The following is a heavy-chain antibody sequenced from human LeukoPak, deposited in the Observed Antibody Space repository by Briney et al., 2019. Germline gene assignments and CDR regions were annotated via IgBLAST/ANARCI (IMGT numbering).Heavy chain of an antibody. J-gene: IGHJ6*02. CDR1: GFTFKDYG. CDR2: INWNGGGT. CDR3: AKHMRATNTYSFFGLDV. D-gene: IGHD1-26*01. Sequence: PGRSLRLSCAATGFTFKDYGMHWVRQPPGKGLEWVSSINWNGGGTDYADSVKGGFTISRDNAKNSLYLQLSSLRPEDTALYYCAKHMRATNTYSFFGLDVWGQGTTVTVSS. V-gene: IGHV3-9*01.